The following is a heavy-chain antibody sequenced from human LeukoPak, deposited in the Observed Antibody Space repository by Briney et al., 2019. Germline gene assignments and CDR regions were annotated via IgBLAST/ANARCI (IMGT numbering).Heavy chain of an antibody. J-gene: IGHJ4*02. Sequence: SQTLSLTCSVSGGSISSGDYYWSWIRQPPGKGLEWIGYIYYSGSTYYNPSLKSRVTISVDTSKNQFSLKLSSVTAADTAVYYCARGGVPESYYYEKGVFDYWGQGTLVTVSS. CDR2: IYYSGST. CDR3: ARGGVPESYYYEKGVFDY. CDR1: GGSISSGDYY. V-gene: IGHV4-30-4*01. D-gene: IGHD3-22*01.